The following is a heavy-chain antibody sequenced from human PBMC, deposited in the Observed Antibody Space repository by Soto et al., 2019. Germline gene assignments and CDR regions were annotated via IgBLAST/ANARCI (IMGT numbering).Heavy chain of an antibody. CDR1: GGSFSGYY. J-gene: IGHJ4*02. V-gene: IGHV4-34*01. CDR3: ARIRGTNLFDY. CDR2: INHSGST. D-gene: IGHD1-1*01. Sequence: SETLSLTCAVYGGSFSGYYWSWIRQPPGKGLEWIGEINHSGSTNYNPSLKSRVTISVDTSKNQFSLKLSSVTAADTAVYYCARIRGTNLFDYWGQGTLVTVSS.